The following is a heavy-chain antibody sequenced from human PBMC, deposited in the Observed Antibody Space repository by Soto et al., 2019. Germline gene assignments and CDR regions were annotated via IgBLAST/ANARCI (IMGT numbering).Heavy chain of an antibody. V-gene: IGHV3-48*02. CDR2: ISSSSSTI. CDR1: GFTFSSYI. D-gene: IGHD2-2*01. CDR3: ARGLVVVPAAAHY. J-gene: IGHJ4*02. Sequence: GGSLRLSCTASGFTFSSYIMNWVRQAPGKGLEWVSYISSSSSTIYYADSVKGRFTISRDNAKNSLYLQMNSLRDEDTAVYYCARGLVVVPAAAHYWGQGTLVTVSS.